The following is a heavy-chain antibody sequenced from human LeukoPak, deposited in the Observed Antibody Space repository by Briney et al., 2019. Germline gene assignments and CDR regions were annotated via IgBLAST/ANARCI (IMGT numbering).Heavy chain of an antibody. J-gene: IGHJ6*03. CDR3: ATGRYYYYMDV. CDR2: TRNKANSYTT. Sequence: GVSRRLDCAASGLAFSDHYMAWVRQAPGKGLEWVGRTRNKANSYTTEYAASVKGRFTISRDDSKNSLYLQMNSLKTEDTAVYYCATGRYYYYMDVWGKGTTVTVSS. CDR1: GLAFSDHY. V-gene: IGHV3-72*01.